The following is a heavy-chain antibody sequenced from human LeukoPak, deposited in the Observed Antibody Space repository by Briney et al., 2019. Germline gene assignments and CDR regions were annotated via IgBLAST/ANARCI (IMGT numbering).Heavy chain of an antibody. CDR2: IHSTGGT. Sequence: PSGTLSLTCTVSGGSINSGRYYWGWIRQSPGMGLEWIGIIHSTGGTRYNPSLKSRVTISVDTSKNQFSQKLSSVTAADTAVYYCATIGYSYGSHRNDFDYWGQGTLVTVSS. V-gene: IGHV4-39*07. CDR3: ATIGYSYGSHRNDFDY. CDR1: GGSINSGRYY. J-gene: IGHJ4*02. D-gene: IGHD5-18*01.